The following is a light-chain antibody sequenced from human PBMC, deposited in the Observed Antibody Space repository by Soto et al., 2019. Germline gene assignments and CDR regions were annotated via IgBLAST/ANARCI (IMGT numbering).Light chain of an antibody. CDR1: QSVSSN. Sequence: EIVMTQSPGTLSVSPGERATLSCRASQSVSSNLAWYQQKPGQAPRLLISDASNRATGIPARFSGSGSGTDFTLTISSLEPEDFAVYYCQQRSNWPLTFGGGTKVDI. CDR3: QQRSNWPLT. V-gene: IGKV3-11*01. CDR2: DAS. J-gene: IGKJ4*01.